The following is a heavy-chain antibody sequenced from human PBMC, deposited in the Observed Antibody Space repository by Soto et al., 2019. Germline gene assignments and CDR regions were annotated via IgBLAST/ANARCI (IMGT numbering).Heavy chain of an antibody. CDR1: GDSVSSHSAA. J-gene: IGHJ5*02. Sequence: PSQTLSLTCVISGDSVSSHSAAWNWNRQSPSRGLEWLGRTYYRSKWYNDYAVSVKSRITINPDTSKNQFSLQLNSVTPEDTAVYYCATSHIAVAGRGYWFDPWGQGTLVTVSS. CDR3: ATSHIAVAGRGYWFDP. CDR2: TYYRSKWYN. D-gene: IGHD6-19*01. V-gene: IGHV6-1*01.